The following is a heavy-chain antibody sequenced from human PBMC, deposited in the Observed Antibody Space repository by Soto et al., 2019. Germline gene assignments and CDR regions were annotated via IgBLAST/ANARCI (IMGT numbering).Heavy chain of an antibody. CDR3: ARTFSGNSGFDL. CDR1: GASISSGGYY. D-gene: IGHD1-1*01. CDR2: IYHTGST. J-gene: IGHJ1*01. V-gene: IGHV4-31*03. Sequence: NPSETLSLTCNVSGASISSGGYYWTWIRQHPEKGLVWIGYIYHTGSTFYNPSLQSRLSISVDTSENQFSLRLTSVTAADAAVYFCARTFSGNSGFDLWGQGTLVTVS.